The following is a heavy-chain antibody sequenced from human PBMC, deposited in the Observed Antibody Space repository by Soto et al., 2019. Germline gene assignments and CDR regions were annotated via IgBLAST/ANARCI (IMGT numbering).Heavy chain of an antibody. J-gene: IGHJ5*02. V-gene: IGHV4-4*07. CDR3: ARGQRFSDWFDP. D-gene: IGHD3-3*01. CDR1: GGAINSYY. CDR2: IYSSGST. Sequence: SETLSLTCTVSGGAINSYYWTWIRQPAGKGLEWIGRIYSSGSTKYNPSLQSRVTTSLDTSKNQFSLRLTSVTAADTAVYYCARGQRFSDWFDPWGQGTLVTVS.